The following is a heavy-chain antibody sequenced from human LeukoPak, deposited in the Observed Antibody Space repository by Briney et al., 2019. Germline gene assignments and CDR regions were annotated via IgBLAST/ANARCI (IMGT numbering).Heavy chain of an antibody. V-gene: IGHV1-2*02. CDR1: GYTFTGYY. Sequence: GASVKVSCKASGYTFTGYYMHWVRQAPGQGLEWMGWINPNSGGTNYAQKFQGRVTMTRDTSISTAYMELSRLRSDDTAVYYCARRARYCSSTSCYTNSNWFDPWGQGTLVTVSS. J-gene: IGHJ5*02. CDR2: INPNSGGT. D-gene: IGHD2-2*02. CDR3: ARRARYCSSTSCYTNSNWFDP.